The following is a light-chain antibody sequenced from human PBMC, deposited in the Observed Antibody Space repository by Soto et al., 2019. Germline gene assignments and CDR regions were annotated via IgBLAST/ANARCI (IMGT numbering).Light chain of an antibody. Sequence: DIQMTQSPSSLSASVGDRVTITCRASQHIGNYLNWYQQKLGKAPKLLIYDASNLETGVPSRFSGSGSGTDFTFTISSLQPEDIATYYCQQYSHLITFGQGTRLEIK. V-gene: IGKV1-33*01. CDR1: QHIGNY. CDR3: QQYSHLIT. CDR2: DAS. J-gene: IGKJ5*01.